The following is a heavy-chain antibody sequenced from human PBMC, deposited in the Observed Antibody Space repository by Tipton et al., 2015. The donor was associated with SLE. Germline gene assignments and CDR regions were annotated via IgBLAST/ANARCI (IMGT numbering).Heavy chain of an antibody. Sequence: TLSLTCAVYGGSFSGYYWSWIRQPPGKGLEWIGEINHSGSTNYNPSLKSRATISVDTSKNQFSLRLSSVTAADAAVYYCARGHRWAAYYYYMDVWGKGTTVTVSS. CDR1: GGSFSGYY. D-gene: IGHD1-26*01. CDR2: INHSGST. V-gene: IGHV4-34*01. J-gene: IGHJ6*03. CDR3: ARGHRWAAYYYYMDV.